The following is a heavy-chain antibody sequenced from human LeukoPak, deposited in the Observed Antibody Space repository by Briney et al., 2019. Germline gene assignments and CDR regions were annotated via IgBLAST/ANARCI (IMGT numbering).Heavy chain of an antibody. CDR3: ARGDVDTAMVPFDY. D-gene: IGHD5-18*01. CDR1: GGSFSGYY. V-gene: IGHV4-34*01. J-gene: IGHJ4*02. Sequence: SETLSLTCAVYGGSFSGYYWSWIRQPPGKGLEWIGEINHSGSTNYNPSLKSRVTTSVDTSKNQFSLKLSSVTAADTAVYYCARGDVDTAMVPFDYWGQGTLVTVSS. CDR2: INHSGST.